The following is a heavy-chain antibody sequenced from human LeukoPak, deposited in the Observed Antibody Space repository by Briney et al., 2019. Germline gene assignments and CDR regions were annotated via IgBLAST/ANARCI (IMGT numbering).Heavy chain of an antibody. Sequence: ASVKVSCKASGYAFNDIYFNWVRQAPGQGLEWMGWMNPNSGNTGYEQKFQGRFTMTRDTSISTAYMELSSLTSEDTAVYYCARGVAPDYWGQGTLVTVSS. V-gene: IGHV1-8*02. CDR1: GYAFNDIY. CDR2: MNPNSGNT. CDR3: ARGVAPDY. J-gene: IGHJ4*02. D-gene: IGHD5-12*01.